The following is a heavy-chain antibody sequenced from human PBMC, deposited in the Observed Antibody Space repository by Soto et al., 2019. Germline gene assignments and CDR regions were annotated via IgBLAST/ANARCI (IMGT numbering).Heavy chain of an antibody. Sequence: SETLSLTCTVSGGSISSSSYYWSWIRQPPGKGLEWIGEINHSGSTNYNPSLKSRVTISVDTSKNQFSLKLSSVTAADTAVYYCARGAKNWFDPWGQGTLVTVSS. CDR2: INHSGST. J-gene: IGHJ5*02. V-gene: IGHV4-39*07. CDR3: ARGAKNWFDP. CDR1: GGSISSSSYY.